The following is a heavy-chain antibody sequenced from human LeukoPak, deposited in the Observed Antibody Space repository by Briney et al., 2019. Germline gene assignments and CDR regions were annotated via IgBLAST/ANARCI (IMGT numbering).Heavy chain of an antibody. CDR2: ISSKGRST. J-gene: IGHJ4*02. CDR3: VKDRDSGYDSLDY. CDR1: GFTFSSYA. V-gene: IGHV3-64D*06. D-gene: IGHD5-12*01. Sequence: GGSLRLSCSASGFTFSSYAMHWVRQAPGKGLDYVSAISSKGRSTYYADSVKGRFTISRDNSKNTVYLQMSSLRPEDTAVYYCVKDRDSGYDSLDYWGQGTLVTVSS.